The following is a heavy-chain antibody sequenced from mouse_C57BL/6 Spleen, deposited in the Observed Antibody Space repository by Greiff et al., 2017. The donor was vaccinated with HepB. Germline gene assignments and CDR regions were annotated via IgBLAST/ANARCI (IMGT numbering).Heavy chain of an antibody. V-gene: IGHV1-50*01. CDR1: GYTFTSYW. Sequence: VQLQQPGAELVKPGASVKLSCKASGYTFTSYWMQWVKQRPGQGLEWIGEIDPSDSYTNYNQKFKGKATLTVDTSSSTAYMQLSSLTSEDSAVYYCAMRASDGYAVYFDYWGQGTTLTVSS. J-gene: IGHJ2*01. D-gene: IGHD2-2*01. CDR3: AMRASDGYAVYFDY. CDR2: IDPSDSYT.